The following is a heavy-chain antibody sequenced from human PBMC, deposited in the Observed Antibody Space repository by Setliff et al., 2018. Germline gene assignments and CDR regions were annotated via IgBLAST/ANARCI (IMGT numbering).Heavy chain of an antibody. V-gene: IGHV3-33*08. CDR3: ARVGLSGTSGYYYYMDV. D-gene: IGHD1-20*01. J-gene: IGHJ6*03. CDR2: IWYDGTNK. CDR1: GFTFSDYS. Sequence: GGSLRLSCAASGFTFSDYSMNWVRQAPGKGLEWVAVIWYDGTNKFYADSVKDRFTISRDISKDTLYLQMNSLRAEDTAVYYCARVGLSGTSGYYYYMDVWGKGTTVTVSS.